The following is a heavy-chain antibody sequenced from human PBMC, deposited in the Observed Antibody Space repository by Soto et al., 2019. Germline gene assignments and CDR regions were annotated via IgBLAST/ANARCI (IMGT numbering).Heavy chain of an antibody. D-gene: IGHD1-1*01. V-gene: IGHV3-23*01. J-gene: IGHJ5*02. CDR3: AKVGYTHFPNVGWFDP. CDR1: GFTFSSYA. Sequence: EVQLLESGGGLVQPGGSLRLSCAASGFTFSSYAMSWVRQAPGKGLEWVSAISGSGGSTYYADSVKGRFTISRDNSKNTLDLQINGLRAEDTAVYYCAKVGYTHFPNVGWFDPWGEGSLVTVSS. CDR2: ISGSGGST.